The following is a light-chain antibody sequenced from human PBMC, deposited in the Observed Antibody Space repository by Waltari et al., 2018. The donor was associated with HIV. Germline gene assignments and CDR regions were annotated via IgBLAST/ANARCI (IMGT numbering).Light chain of an antibody. J-gene: IGLJ3*02. CDR2: DVS. Sequence: QSALTQPASVSGSPGQSITISCTGTSSDVGGYQYVPRYQQHPGKAPKLMIFDVSNRPSGVSNRFSGSKSGNTASLTISGLQAEDEAHYFCSSYTSTTTLVVFGGGTKLTVL. CDR3: SSYTSTTTLVV. V-gene: IGLV2-14*03. CDR1: SSDVGGYQY.